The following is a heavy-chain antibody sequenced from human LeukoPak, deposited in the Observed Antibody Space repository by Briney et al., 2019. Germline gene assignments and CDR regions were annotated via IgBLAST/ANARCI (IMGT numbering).Heavy chain of an antibody. J-gene: IGHJ4*02. V-gene: IGHV4-34*01. Sequence: PSETLSLTCAVYGGSFSGYYWSWIRQPPGKGLEWIGEINHSGSTNYNPSLKSRVTISVDTSKNQFSLKLSSVTAADTAVYYCARDVAYYDSWGQGTLVTVSS. CDR1: GGSFSGYY. D-gene: IGHD3-22*01. CDR3: ARDVAYYDS. CDR2: INHSGST.